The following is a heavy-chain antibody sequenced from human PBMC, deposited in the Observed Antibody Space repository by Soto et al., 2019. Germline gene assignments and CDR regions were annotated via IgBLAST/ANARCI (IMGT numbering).Heavy chain of an antibody. Sequence: EVQLVESGGGLVQPGGSLRLSCAASGFTFSNYTMNWVRQAPGKGLEWVSYISSSSSTIYYADSVKGRFTISRDNAKNSMYLQMNSLRDEDTAVYYCANEGGAYGGYNDDWGQGPLVTVSS. CDR2: ISSSSSTI. CDR3: ANEGGAYGGYNDD. V-gene: IGHV3-48*02. J-gene: IGHJ4*02. CDR1: GFTFSNYT. D-gene: IGHD5-12*01.